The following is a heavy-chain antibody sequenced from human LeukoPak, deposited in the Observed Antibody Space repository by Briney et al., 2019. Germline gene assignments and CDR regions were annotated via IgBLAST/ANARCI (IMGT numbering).Heavy chain of an antibody. CDR3: ARNDYDSSGNYSDY. CDR2: IYTSGST. V-gene: IGHV4-61*02. J-gene: IGHJ4*02. CDR1: GGSISSGSYY. D-gene: IGHD3-22*01. Sequence: SETLSLTCTVSGGSISSGSYYWSWIRQPAGKGLEWIGRIYTSGSTNYNPSLKSRVTISVDTSKNQFSLKLSSVTAADTAVYYCARNDYDSSGNYSDYWGQGTLVTVSS.